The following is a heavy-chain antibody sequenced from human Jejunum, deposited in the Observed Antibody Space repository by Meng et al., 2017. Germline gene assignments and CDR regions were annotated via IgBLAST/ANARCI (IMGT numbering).Heavy chain of an antibody. V-gene: IGHV4-4*02. J-gene: IGHJ4*02. CDR3: AREWSGSFRHFDY. D-gene: IGHD3-16*02. CDR2: IHHSGST. CDR1: GGSISSSDW. Sequence: QVTLPDWGPGLRKPSGTLSLTCGGSGGSISSSDWWSWVRQPPGKGLEWIGEIHHSGSTNYNPSLKSRVTISVDKSKNQFSLKLSSVTAADTAVYYCAREWSGSFRHFDYWGQGTLVTVSS.